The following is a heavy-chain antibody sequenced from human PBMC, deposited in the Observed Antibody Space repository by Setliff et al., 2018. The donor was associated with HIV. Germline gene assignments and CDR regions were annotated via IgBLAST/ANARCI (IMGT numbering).Heavy chain of an antibody. CDR1: GDSISSASYY. D-gene: IGHD3-10*01. J-gene: IGHJ6*02. CDR2: VYYTGST. CDR3: VRDNAFYYGSGGHYFYAMDV. V-gene: IGHV4-61*02. Sequence: SDTLSLTCTVSGDSISSASYYWSWIRQPAGKGLEWIGRVYYTGSTNYNPSLQSRISISVDTSKNQLSLKLSSVTAADTAVYYCVRDNAFYYGSGGHYFYAMDVWGQGTTVTVSS.